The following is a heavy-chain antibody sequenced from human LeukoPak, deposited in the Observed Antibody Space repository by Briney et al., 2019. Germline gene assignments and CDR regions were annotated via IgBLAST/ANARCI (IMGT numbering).Heavy chain of an antibody. V-gene: IGHV3-15*01. D-gene: IGHD2-8*02. Sequence: GGSLRLSCAATGFTFNTAWMIWVRQAPGKGLEWLGRIKSKTDGGTTEYAAPVKGRFTLSRDDSKNTLYLEMSGLKTDDTAMYYCASLSTGWIDNWGQGTLVTVSS. CDR3: ASLSTGWIDN. CDR1: GFTFNTAW. J-gene: IGHJ5*02. CDR2: IKSKTDGGTT.